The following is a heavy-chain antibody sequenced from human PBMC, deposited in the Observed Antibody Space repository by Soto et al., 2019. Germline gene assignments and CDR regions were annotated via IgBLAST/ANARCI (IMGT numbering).Heavy chain of an antibody. J-gene: IGHJ4*02. D-gene: IGHD1-26*01. CDR2: ISNDGSNK. V-gene: IGHV3-30*18. CDR3: AKGFGNYCAFDY. CDR1: GFSFSTYG. Sequence: QVHLVESGGGVGQPGRSLRLSCAASGFSFSTYGMHWVRQAPGKGLEWVAFISNDGSNKYYADSVKGRFTISRDNSKKTIYLQMNSLRAEDTAVYYCAKGFGNYCAFDYWGQGTLVTVSS.